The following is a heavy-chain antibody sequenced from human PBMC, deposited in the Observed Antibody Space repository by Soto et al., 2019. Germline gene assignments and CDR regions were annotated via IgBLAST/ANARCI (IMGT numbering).Heavy chain of an antibody. CDR3: ARVGALGSSSCFDY. D-gene: IGHD6-13*01. J-gene: IGHJ4*02. CDR1: GGSFSGHY. V-gene: IGHV4-34*01. CDR2: LNHSGST. Sequence: QVQLQQWGAGLLKPSETLSLTCAVSGGSFSGHYWSWIRQPPGKGLEWIGELNHSGSTNYNPSLNSRVPISVDTSKSQFSLKLGSVTAADTAVYFCARVGALGSSSCFDYWGQGTLVTVSS.